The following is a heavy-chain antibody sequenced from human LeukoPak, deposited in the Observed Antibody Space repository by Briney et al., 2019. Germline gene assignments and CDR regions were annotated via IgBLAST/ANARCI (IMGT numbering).Heavy chain of an antibody. D-gene: IGHD1-26*01. V-gene: IGHV1-2*02. J-gene: IGHJ4*02. Sequence: ASVKVSCKASGYTFTGYYMHWVRQAHGQGLEWMGWINPNSGGTNYAQKFQGRVTMTRDTSISTAYMELSRLRSDDTAVYYCARGREWELLSPFDYWGQGTLVTVSS. CDR2: INPNSGGT. CDR3: ARGREWELLSPFDY. CDR1: GYTFTGYY.